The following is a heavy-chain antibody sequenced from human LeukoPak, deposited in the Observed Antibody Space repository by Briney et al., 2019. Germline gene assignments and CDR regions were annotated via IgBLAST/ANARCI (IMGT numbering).Heavy chain of an antibody. Sequence: GGSLRLSCAASGFTFRSYGMHWVRQAPGKGLEWVANIKEDGSGKYYVDSVKGRFAISRDNAKNSLYLQMNSLRAEDTAVYFCARGSGWTDYWGQGALVTVSS. D-gene: IGHD6-19*01. CDR1: GFTFRSYG. J-gene: IGHJ4*02. V-gene: IGHV3-7*01. CDR3: ARGSGWTDY. CDR2: IKEDGSGK.